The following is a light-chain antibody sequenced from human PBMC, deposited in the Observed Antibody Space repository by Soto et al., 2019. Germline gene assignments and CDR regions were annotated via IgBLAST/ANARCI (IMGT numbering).Light chain of an antibody. V-gene: IGKV3-20*01. CDR2: GAS. Sequence: EIVLTQSPGTLSLSPGERATLSCRASQGVTSNYLAGYQQRPDQAPRLLIYGASNRATGIPDRFSGVGSGTDFTLTITRLEPEDFAMYYCQQYGSSSPTTFGQGTRLEIE. J-gene: IGKJ5*01. CDR1: QGVTSNY. CDR3: QQYGSSSPTT.